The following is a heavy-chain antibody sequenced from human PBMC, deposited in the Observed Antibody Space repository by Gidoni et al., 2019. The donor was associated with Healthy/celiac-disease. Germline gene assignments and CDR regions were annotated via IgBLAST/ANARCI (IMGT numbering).Heavy chain of an antibody. Sequence: QVQLVESGGGVVQPGRSLILSCAASGFTFSSYGMHWVRQAPGKGLGWVAVIWYDGSNKYYADSVKGRFTISRDNSKNTLYLQMNSLRAEDTAVYYCARGAQPTDAFDIWGQGTMVTVSS. J-gene: IGHJ3*02. V-gene: IGHV3-33*01. CDR3: ARGAQPTDAFDI. CDR1: GFTFSSYG. CDR2: IWYDGSNK. D-gene: IGHD6-13*01.